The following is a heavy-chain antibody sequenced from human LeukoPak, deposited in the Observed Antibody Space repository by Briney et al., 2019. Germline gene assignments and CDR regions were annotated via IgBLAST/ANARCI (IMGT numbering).Heavy chain of an antibody. V-gene: IGHV3-21*01. CDR3: AKSFWWFGEFSPFDN. D-gene: IGHD3-10*01. Sequence: GGSLRLSCAVSGFTFSTYSMNWVRQAPGKGLEWVSSISSSSSYIYYVDSVKGRFTISRDNAKNSLYLQMNSLRAEDTAVYYCAKSFWWFGEFSPFDNWGQGTLVTVSS. J-gene: IGHJ4*02. CDR2: ISSSSSYI. CDR1: GFTFSTYS.